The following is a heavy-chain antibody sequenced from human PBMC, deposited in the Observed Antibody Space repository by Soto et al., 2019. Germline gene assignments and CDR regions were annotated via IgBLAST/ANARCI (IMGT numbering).Heavy chain of an antibody. V-gene: IGHV4-39*07. J-gene: IGHJ3*02. D-gene: IGHD6-13*01. CDR1: GGSITGGSISSYY. Sequence: SETLSLTCTVSGGSITGGSISSYYWGWMRQPPGKGLEWIANFFIGGNTYYNPSLKSRVTTSVDTSKNQFSLKLSSVTAADTAGYYCARRYSSAFDIWGQGTMVTVSS. CDR3: ARRYSSAFDI. CDR2: FFIGGNT.